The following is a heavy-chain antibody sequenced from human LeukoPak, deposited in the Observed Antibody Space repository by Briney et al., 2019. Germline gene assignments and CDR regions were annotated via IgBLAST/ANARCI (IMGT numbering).Heavy chain of an antibody. Sequence: KASETLSLTCAVYGGSFSGYYWSWIRQPPGKGLEWIGEINHSGSTNYNPSLKSRITISVDTSKNQFPLKLSSVTAADTAVYYCARVYVGANRYWGQGTLVTVSS. J-gene: IGHJ4*02. CDR2: INHSGST. CDR1: GGSFSGYY. V-gene: IGHV4-34*01. CDR3: ARVYVGANRY. D-gene: IGHD1-26*01.